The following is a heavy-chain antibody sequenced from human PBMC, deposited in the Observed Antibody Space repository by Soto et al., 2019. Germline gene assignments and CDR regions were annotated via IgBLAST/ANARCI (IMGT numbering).Heavy chain of an antibody. D-gene: IGHD1-1*01. CDR1: DGSISSKALY. CDR3: ARGARGRYNAISAFAY. V-gene: IGHV4-39*02. J-gene: IGHJ4*02. Sequence: SQLLSLTCIVADGSISSKALYWDRNRKSPGKGLEWIGHMYHGGNTYYNPSLKSRVTISVDTSKTLFSLNLNSVTAADTAVYYFARGARGRYNAISAFAYWGQGTLVTVSS. CDR2: MYHGGNT.